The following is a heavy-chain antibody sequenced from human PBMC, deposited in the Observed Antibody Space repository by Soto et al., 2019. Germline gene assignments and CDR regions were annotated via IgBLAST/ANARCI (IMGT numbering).Heavy chain of an antibody. V-gene: IGHV3-66*01. CDR2: IYSGGST. Sequence: EVQLVESGGGLVQPGGSLRLSCAASGFTVSSNYMSWVRQAPGKGLQWVSVIYSGGSTYYADSVKGRFTISRDNSKNTLYLQMNSLRAEDTAVYYCARDCCSSTSCYFDYWGQGTLVTVSS. J-gene: IGHJ4*02. CDR3: ARDCCSSTSCYFDY. D-gene: IGHD2-2*01. CDR1: GFTVSSNY.